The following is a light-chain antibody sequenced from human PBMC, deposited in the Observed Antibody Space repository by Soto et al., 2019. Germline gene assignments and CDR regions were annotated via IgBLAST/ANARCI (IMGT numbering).Light chain of an antibody. CDR2: DAS. V-gene: IGKV1-33*01. CDR3: QQYDNLPRT. Sequence: DIQMTQSPSSLSASVGDRVTITCQASQDISNYLNWYQQKPGKAPKLLIYDASNLETGVPSRFSGSGSGTDFTFTISSLQPEDIATYDCQQYDNLPRTFGQGTKLEIK. CDR1: QDISNY. J-gene: IGKJ2*01.